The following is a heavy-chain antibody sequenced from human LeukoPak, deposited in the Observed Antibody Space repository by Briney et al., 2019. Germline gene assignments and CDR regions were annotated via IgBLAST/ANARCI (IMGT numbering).Heavy chain of an antibody. J-gene: IGHJ5*02. CDR1: GGSISSGGYY. CDR2: IYYSGST. V-gene: IGHV4-31*03. Sequence: PSQTLSLTCTVSGGSISSGGYYWSWIRQHPGKGLEWIGYIYYSGSTYYNPSLKSRVTISVDTSKNQFSLKLSSVTAADTAVYYCARDRYCDGDCYSPPGFDPWGQGTLVTVSS. D-gene: IGHD2-21*02. CDR3: ARDRYCDGDCYSPPGFDP.